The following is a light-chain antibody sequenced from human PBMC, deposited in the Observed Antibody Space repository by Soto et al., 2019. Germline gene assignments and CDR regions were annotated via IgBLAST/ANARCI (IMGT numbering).Light chain of an antibody. CDR3: QQRSNWPPL. V-gene: IGKV3-11*01. CDR2: DAS. J-gene: IGKJ3*01. CDR1: RSVSSY. Sequence: EIVLTQSPATLSLSPGERATLSCRASRSVSSYLAWYQQKPGQPPRLLIYDASNRATGIPARFSGSGSGTDFTLTISSLEPEDFAVYYCQQRSNWPPLFGPGTKVDIK.